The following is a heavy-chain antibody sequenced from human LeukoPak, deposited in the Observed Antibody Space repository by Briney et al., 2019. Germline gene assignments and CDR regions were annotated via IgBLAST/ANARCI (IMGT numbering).Heavy chain of an antibody. J-gene: IGHJ4*02. D-gene: IGHD6-19*01. CDR2: IYYSGST. CDR1: GGSISSYY. CDR3: ARVRSEWLVRGWGYYFDY. V-gene: IGHV4-59*08. Sequence: PSETLSLTCTVSGGSISSYYWSWIRQPPGKGLEWIGYIYYSGSTNYNPSLKSRVTISVDTSKNQFSLKLSSVTAADTAVYYCARVRSEWLVRGWGYYFDYWGQGTLVTVSS.